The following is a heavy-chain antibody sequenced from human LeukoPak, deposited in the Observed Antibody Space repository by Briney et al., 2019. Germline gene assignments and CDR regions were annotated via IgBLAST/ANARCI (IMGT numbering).Heavy chain of an antibody. Sequence: ASVKVSCKASGYTFTSYYMHWVRQAPGQGLEWMGIINPSGGSTSYAQKFQGRVTMTRDMSTSTVYMELSSLRAEDTAVYYCARGRIAVAGTYIPSNWGPQLYYMDVWGKGTTVTVSS. V-gene: IGHV1-46*01. D-gene: IGHD6-19*01. J-gene: IGHJ6*03. CDR1: GYTFTSYY. CDR2: INPSGGST. CDR3: ARGRIAVAGTYIPSNWGPQLYYMDV.